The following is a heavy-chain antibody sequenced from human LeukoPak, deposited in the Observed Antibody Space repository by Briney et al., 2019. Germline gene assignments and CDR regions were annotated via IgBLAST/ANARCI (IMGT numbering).Heavy chain of an antibody. V-gene: IGHV2-5*01. J-gene: IGHJ3*02. CDR1: EFSLSTSGVA. CDR2: IYWNDDK. CDR3: AHRGGGKSAFDI. Sequence: SGPTLVNPTQTLTLTCTFSEFSLSTSGVAVGWIRQPPGKALEWLALIYWNDDKRYSPILKSRLTITKDSSKNQVVLTMTNMEPGETTTYFCAHRGGGKSAFDIWGQGTMVTVSS. D-gene: IGHD4-23*01.